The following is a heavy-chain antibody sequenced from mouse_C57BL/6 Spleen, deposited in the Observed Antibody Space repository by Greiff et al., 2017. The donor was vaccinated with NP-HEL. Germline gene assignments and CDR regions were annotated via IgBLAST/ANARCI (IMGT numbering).Heavy chain of an antibody. J-gene: IGHJ4*01. D-gene: IGHD1-1*01. CDR2: INPNNGGT. V-gene: IGHV1-22*01. CDR1: GYTFTDYN. CDR3: AFPYYYDGSSGGAMDY. Sequence: EVQLQQSGPELVKPGASVKMSCKASGYTFTDYNMHWVQQSHGKSLEWIGYINPNNGGTSYNQKFKGKATLTVNKSSSTAYMELRSLTSEDSAVYYCAFPYYYDGSSGGAMDYWGQGTSVTVSS.